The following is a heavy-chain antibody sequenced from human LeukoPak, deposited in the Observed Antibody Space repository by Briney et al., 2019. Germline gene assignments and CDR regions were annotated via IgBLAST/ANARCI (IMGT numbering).Heavy chain of an antibody. CDR2: IYYSGST. J-gene: IGHJ3*02. D-gene: IGHD3-22*01. CDR3: ARGPYYYDSSSGAFDI. Sequence: PSEALSLTCPVSGGSISSYYWSWIRQPPGKGLEWVGYIYYSGSTNYNPSLKSRVTISVDTSKNQFSLKLSSVTAADTAVYYCARGPYYYDSSSGAFDIWGQGTMVTVSS. V-gene: IGHV4-59*01. CDR1: GGSISSYY.